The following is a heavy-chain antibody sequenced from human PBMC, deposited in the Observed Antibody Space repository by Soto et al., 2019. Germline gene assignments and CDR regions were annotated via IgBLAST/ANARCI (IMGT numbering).Heavy chain of an antibody. J-gene: IGHJ5*02. CDR3: AREVVGPTTNWFDP. CDR2: ISSVSSYI. CDR1: GFTLSNHA. V-gene: IGHV3-21*06. Sequence: PGGSLRLSCAASGFTLSNHAVHWVRQAPGKGLEWVASISSVSSYIYYADSVKGRFTISRDNAKDSLYLQMDSLRAEDTAVYFCAREVVGPTTNWFDPWGQGTLVTVSS. D-gene: IGHD1-26*01.